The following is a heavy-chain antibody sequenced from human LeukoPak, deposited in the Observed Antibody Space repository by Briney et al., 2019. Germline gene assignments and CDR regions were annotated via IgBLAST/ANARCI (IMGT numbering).Heavy chain of an antibody. J-gene: IGHJ3*02. Sequence: ASVKVSCKASGYTFTSYYIHWVRQPPGQGVEWMGIINPSGGSTNYAQKFQGRVTMTRDTSTSTVYMELRSLRSDDTAVYYCARDLDIVVVVAAASVGKHDAFDIWGQGTMVTVSS. V-gene: IGHV1-46*01. D-gene: IGHD2-15*01. CDR3: ARDLDIVVVVAAASVGKHDAFDI. CDR1: GYTFTSYY. CDR2: INPSGGST.